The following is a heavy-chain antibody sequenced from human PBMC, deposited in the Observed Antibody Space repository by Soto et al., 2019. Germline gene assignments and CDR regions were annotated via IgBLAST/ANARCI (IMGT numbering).Heavy chain of an antibody. Sequence: PGGSLRLSCAASGFTFSSYSMNWVRQAPGKGLEWVSSISSSSSYIYYADSVKGRFTISRDNAKNSLYLQMNSLRAEDTAVYYCARVKGYRLVTGYSYAMNWFDPWGQGTLVTVSS. CDR1: GFTFSSYS. V-gene: IGHV3-21*01. D-gene: IGHD5-18*01. J-gene: IGHJ5*02. CDR2: ISSSSSYI. CDR3: ARVKGYRLVTGYSYAMNWFDP.